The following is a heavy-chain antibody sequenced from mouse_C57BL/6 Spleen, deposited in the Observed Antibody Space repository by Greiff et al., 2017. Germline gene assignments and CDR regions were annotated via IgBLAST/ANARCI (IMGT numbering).Heavy chain of an antibody. CDR2: ISSGGDYI. CDR1: GFTFSSYA. Sequence: EVKLVESGEGLVKPGGSLKLSCAASGFTFSSYAMSWVRQTPEKRLEWVAYISSGGDYIYYADTVKGRFTISRDNARNTLYLQMSSLKSEDTAMYYCTRDGHYYGSSYSAWFAYWGQGTLVTVSA. CDR3: TRDGHYYGSSYSAWFAY. D-gene: IGHD1-1*01. V-gene: IGHV5-9-1*02. J-gene: IGHJ3*01.